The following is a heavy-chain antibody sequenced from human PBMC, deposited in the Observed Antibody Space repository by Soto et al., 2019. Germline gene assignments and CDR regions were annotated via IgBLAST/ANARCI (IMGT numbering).Heavy chain of an antibody. Sequence: PGGSLRLSCAASGFTFSSYAMSWVRQAPGKGLEWVSAISGSGGSTYYADSVKGRFAISRDNSKNTLYLQMNSLRAEDTAVYYCAKDRYYDFWSGYLNWFDPWGQGTLVTVSS. CDR2: ISGSGGST. CDR1: GFTFSSYA. D-gene: IGHD3-3*01. J-gene: IGHJ5*02. CDR3: AKDRYYDFWSGYLNWFDP. V-gene: IGHV3-23*01.